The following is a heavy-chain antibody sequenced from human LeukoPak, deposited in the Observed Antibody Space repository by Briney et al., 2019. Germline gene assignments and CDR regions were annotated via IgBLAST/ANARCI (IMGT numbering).Heavy chain of an antibody. CDR2: ISAYNGNT. D-gene: IGHD3-10*01. V-gene: IGHV1-18*01. Sequence: ASVTVSCKASGYTFTSYGISWVRQAPGQGLEWMGWISAYNGNTNYAQKLQGRVTMTTDTSTSTAYMELRSLRSDDTAVYYCARDPGSDFGDGMDVWGQGTTVTVSS. J-gene: IGHJ6*02. CDR1: GYTFTSYG. CDR3: ARDPGSDFGDGMDV.